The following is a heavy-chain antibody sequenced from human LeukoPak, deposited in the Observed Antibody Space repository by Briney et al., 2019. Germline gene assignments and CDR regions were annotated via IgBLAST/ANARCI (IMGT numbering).Heavy chain of an antibody. CDR1: GFTLSSYG. CDR2: ISYDGSNK. CDR3: AKDGPPDLYGMDV. V-gene: IGHV3-30*18. Sequence: GGFLRLSCAASGFTLSSYGMHRVRPAPGQGLEWVAVISYDGSNKYYADSVKGRFTISRDNSKNTLYLQMNSLRAEDTAVYYCAKDGPPDLYGMDVWGQGTTVTVSS. J-gene: IGHJ6*02.